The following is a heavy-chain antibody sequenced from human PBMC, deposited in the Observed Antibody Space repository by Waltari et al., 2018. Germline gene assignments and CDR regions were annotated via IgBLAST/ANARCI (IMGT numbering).Heavy chain of an antibody. Sequence: QVQLQQWGAGLLKPSETLSLTCAVYGGSFSGYYWSWTRQPPGKGLEWIGEINHSGSTNYNPSLKSRVTISVDTSKNQFSLKRSSVTAADTAVYYGARGQKFGYGGQGTLVTVSS. J-gene: IGHJ4*02. D-gene: IGHD3-16*01. CDR1: GGSFSGYY. CDR3: ARGQKFGY. CDR2: INHSGST. V-gene: IGHV4-34*01.